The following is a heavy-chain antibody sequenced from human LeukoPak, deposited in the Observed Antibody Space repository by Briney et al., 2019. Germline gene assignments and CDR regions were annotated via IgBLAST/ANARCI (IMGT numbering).Heavy chain of an antibody. CDR2: ISGSGGST. V-gene: IGHV3-23*01. CDR3: ARDRYYYDSSGYYYSPIYYFDY. CDR1: GFTFSSYA. J-gene: IGHJ4*02. Sequence: GGSLRLSCAASGFTFSSYAMSWVRQAPGKGLEWVSAISGSGGSTYYADSVKGRFTISRDNSKNTLYLQMNSLRAEDTAVYYCARDRYYYDSSGYYYSPIYYFDYWGQGTLVTVSS. D-gene: IGHD3-22*01.